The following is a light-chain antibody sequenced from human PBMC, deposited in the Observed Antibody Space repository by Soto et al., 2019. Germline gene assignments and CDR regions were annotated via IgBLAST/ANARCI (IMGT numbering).Light chain of an antibody. CDR1: QSISNY. V-gene: IGKV1-39*01. CDR3: QQSYSIPYS. CDR2: AAS. Sequence: DIQMTQSPSSLSASVGDRVTITCRASQSISNYLNWYQQKPRKAPKLLIYAASSLQSGDPSRFSGSGSGTDFPLTISSLQPEDFATYYCQQSYSIPYSFGQGTKVEIK. J-gene: IGKJ2*01.